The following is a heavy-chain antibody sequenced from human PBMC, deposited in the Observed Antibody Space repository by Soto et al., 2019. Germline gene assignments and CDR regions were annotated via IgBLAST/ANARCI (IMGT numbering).Heavy chain of an antibody. CDR3: ASLYYYGLTYYFDY. J-gene: IGHJ4*02. V-gene: IGHV3-30-3*01. CDR1: GFRFSNYA. Sequence: QVQLVESGGGGVQPGKSLRLSCAASGFRFSNYAMHWVRHAPGKGLEWVASISFDEINKKYADSVKGRFTISRDNPKNTLFLQMNSLRTEDTAIYYCASLYYYGLTYYFDYWGQGSLVTVSS. D-gene: IGHD3-16*01. CDR2: ISFDEINK.